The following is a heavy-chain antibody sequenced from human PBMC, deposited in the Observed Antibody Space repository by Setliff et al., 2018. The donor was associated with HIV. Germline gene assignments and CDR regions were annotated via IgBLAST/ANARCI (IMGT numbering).Heavy chain of an antibody. D-gene: IGHD5-12*01. V-gene: IGHV3-30*04. CDR3: AKDPRAAVATICDY. CDR1: GFTFSYYT. Sequence: GSLRLSCAASGFTFSYYTMHWIRQTPDNGLEWVAVISYDGNSQYYADSVKGRFTISRDNSKNTLYLQMTSLRAEDTAVYYCAKDPRAAVATICDYWGQGTLVTV. CDR2: ISYDGNSQ. J-gene: IGHJ4*02.